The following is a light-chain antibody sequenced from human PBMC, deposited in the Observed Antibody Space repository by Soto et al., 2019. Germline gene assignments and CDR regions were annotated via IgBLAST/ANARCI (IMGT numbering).Light chain of an antibody. CDR3: CSYAGSSTFGVV. V-gene: IGLV2-23*03. CDR2: EGS. Sequence: QSVLTQPASVSGSPGQSITISCTGTSSDVGSYNLVPWYQQHPGKAPKLMIYEGSKRPSGVSNRFSGSKSGNTASLTISGRQAEDEADYYCCSYAGSSTFGVVFGGGTKLTVL. J-gene: IGLJ2*01. CDR1: SSDVGSYNL.